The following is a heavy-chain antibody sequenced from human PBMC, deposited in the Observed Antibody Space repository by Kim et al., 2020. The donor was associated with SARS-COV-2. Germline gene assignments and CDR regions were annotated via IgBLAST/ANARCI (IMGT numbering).Heavy chain of an antibody. CDR3: ARDRLTGDLYGMDV. J-gene: IGHJ6*02. Sequence: NPSLRSLVTISVDPSKNQFSLKLGSVTAADTAVYYCARDRLTGDLYGMDVWGQGTTVTVSS. V-gene: IGHV4-30-2*05. D-gene: IGHD7-27*01.